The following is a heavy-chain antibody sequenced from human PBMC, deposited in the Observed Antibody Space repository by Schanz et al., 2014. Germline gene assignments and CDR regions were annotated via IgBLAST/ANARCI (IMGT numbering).Heavy chain of an antibody. Sequence: EVQLAESGGGLVQPGGSLRLSCAASGFTFSGFWMTWVRQAPGKGLEWVANIKKDGSEKYYVDSVKGRFTISRDNSKNTLFLQMNSLRAEDTAVYYCARDHTTESYYSAGPPIDYWGQGTLVIVSS. V-gene: IGHV3-7*01. CDR2: IKKDGSEK. J-gene: IGHJ4*02. CDR3: ARDHTTESYYSAGPPIDY. D-gene: IGHD1-26*01. CDR1: GFTFSGFW.